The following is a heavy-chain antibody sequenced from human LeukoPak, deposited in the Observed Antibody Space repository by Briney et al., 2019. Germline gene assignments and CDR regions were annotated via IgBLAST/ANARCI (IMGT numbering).Heavy chain of an antibody. CDR1: GDSISTYY. D-gene: IGHD3-3*01. CDR3: TRGTAGGSGYYTHLGVYYYYYMDV. J-gene: IGHJ6*03. Sequence: PSETLSLTCTVSGDSISTYYWSWIRQPPGKGLQWIGYIYYSGSTNYHPSLKSRVTVSVDTSKNQFSLKLSSVTAADTAAYYCTRGTAGGSGYYTHLGVYYYYYMDVWGKGTKVTVSS. V-gene: IGHV4-59*01. CDR2: IYYSGST.